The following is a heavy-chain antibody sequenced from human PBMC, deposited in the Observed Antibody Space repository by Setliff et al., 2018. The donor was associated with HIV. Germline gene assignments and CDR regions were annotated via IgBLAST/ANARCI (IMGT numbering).Heavy chain of an antibody. J-gene: IGHJ6*04. CDR3: ARVMVRGVEYYVDV. CDR2: INWNGGST. D-gene: IGHD3-10*01. V-gene: IGHV3-20*04. CDR1: GFTFDDYD. Sequence: PGGSLRLSCAASGFTFDDYDMSWVRQGQGKGLEWVSGINWNGGSTDYADSVKGRFIISRDNAKNSLYLQMNSLRGEDTALYYCARVMVRGVEYYVDVWGKGTTVTAPQ.